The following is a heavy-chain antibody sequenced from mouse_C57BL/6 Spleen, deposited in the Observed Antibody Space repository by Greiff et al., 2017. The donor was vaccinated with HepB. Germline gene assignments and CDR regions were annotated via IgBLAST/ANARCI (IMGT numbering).Heavy chain of an antibody. CDR2: IDPENGDT. CDR1: GFNIKDDY. CDR3: TTLDSSGYVWFAY. D-gene: IGHD3-2*02. V-gene: IGHV14-4*01. Sequence: EVQLQQSGAELVRPGASVKLSCTASGFNIKDDYMHWVKQRPEQGLEWIGWIDPENGDTEYASKFQGKATITADTSSNTAYLQLSSLTSEDTAVYYCTTLDSSGYVWFAYWGQGTLVTVSA. J-gene: IGHJ3*01.